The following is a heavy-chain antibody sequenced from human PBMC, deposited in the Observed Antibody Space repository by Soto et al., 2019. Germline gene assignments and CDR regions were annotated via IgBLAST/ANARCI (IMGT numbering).Heavy chain of an antibody. D-gene: IGHD6-6*01. Sequence: ASVKVSFKASGYTFTGYYMHWVRQAPGQGLEWMGWINPNSGGTNYAQKFQGRVTMTRDTSISTAYMELSRLRSDDTAVYYCARELRSIAARPFDYWGQGTLVTVSS. CDR1: GYTFTGYY. CDR3: ARELRSIAARPFDY. V-gene: IGHV1-2*02. CDR2: INPNSGGT. J-gene: IGHJ4*02.